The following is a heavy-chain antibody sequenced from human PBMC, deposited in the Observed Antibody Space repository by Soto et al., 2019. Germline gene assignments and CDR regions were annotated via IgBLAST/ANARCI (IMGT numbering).Heavy chain of an antibody. CDR1: GFTFDDCA. CDR3: VKSHYDILTGFSSYYFDS. CDR2: LSWNGGFI. D-gene: IGHD3-9*01. V-gene: IGHV3-9*01. Sequence: DVQLVNSGGGLVQPGRSLRLSCAASGFTFDDCAMHWVRQAPGKGLEWVSGLSWNGGFIGYADSVQGRFTISRDNAKSSLYLQMNSLRVEDTAFYYCVKSHYDILTGFSSYYFDSWGQGTLVTVSS. J-gene: IGHJ4*02.